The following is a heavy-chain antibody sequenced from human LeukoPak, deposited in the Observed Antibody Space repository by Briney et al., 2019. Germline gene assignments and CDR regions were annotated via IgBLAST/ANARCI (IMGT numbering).Heavy chain of an antibody. Sequence: PSETLSLTCTVSGGSISSSSYYWGWIRQPPGKGLEWIGSIYYSGSTYSNPSLKSRVTISVATSKNQFSLKLSSVTAADTAVYYCATAGYCSSTSCSVESEFDYWGQGTLVTVSS. D-gene: IGHD2-2*01. J-gene: IGHJ4*02. CDR3: ATAGYCSSTSCSVESEFDY. V-gene: IGHV4-39*01. CDR1: GGSISSSSYY. CDR2: IYYSGST.